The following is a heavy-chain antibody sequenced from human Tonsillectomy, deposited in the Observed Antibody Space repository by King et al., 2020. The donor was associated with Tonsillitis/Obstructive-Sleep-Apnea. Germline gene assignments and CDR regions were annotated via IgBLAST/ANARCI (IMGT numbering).Heavy chain of an antibody. J-gene: IGHJ2*01. CDR1: GYICTSYW. CDR2: IYPGDSDT. Sequence: QLVQSGAEVKKPGESLKISCKGSGYICTSYWIGWVRQMPGKGLDGRGIIYPGDSDTRYSPSFQGQVTISADQSISTAYLQWSSLKASDTAMYYCARHSADYGADWYFDLWGRGTLVTVSS. V-gene: IGHV5-51*01. CDR3: ARHSADYGADWYFDL. D-gene: IGHD4-17*01.